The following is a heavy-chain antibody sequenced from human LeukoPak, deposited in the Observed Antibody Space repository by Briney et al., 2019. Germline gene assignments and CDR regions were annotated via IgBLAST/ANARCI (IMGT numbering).Heavy chain of an antibody. J-gene: IGHJ3*02. CDR1: GFTFNSYS. CDR3: ARENQGAFDI. Sequence: GGSLRLSCAASGFTFNSYSMNWVRQAPGKGLEWVSSISSSSSYIYYADSVKGRFTISRDNAKNSLYLQMNSLRAEDTAVYYCARENQGAFDIWGQGTMVTVSS. V-gene: IGHV3-21*01. CDR2: ISSSSSYI.